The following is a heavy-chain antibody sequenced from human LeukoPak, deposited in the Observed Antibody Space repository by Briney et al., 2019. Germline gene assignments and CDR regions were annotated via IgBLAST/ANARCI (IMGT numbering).Heavy chain of an antibody. V-gene: IGHV4-59*11. CDR2: IHYSGRT. Sequence: PSETLPLTCSVSGGSISRHFWSWLQPPPGKGLDWIAFIHYSGRTKYNPSLQSRFTISIDTSENNFSLKLTSVTAADTAVDYCARLLDNDSSGDPDTFDMWGQGTVVSVSS. CDR1: GGSISRHF. J-gene: IGHJ3*02. D-gene: IGHD3-22*01. CDR3: ARLLDNDSSGDPDTFDM.